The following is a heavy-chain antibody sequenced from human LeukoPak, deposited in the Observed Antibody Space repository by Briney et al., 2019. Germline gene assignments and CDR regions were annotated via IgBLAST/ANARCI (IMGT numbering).Heavy chain of an antibody. CDR1: GGSISSGSYY. CDR2: IYTSGST. Sequence: SQTLSLTCTVSGGSISSGSYYWSWIRQPAGKGLEWIGRIYTSGSTNYNPSLKSRVTISVDTSKNQFSLKLSSVTAADTAVYYCAREGDDKWGFAFDIWGQGTMVTVSS. D-gene: IGHD1-26*01. J-gene: IGHJ3*02. CDR3: AREGDDKWGFAFDI. V-gene: IGHV4-61*02.